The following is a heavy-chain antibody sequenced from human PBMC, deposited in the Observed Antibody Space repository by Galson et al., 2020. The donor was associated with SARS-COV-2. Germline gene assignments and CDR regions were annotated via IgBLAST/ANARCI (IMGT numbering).Heavy chain of an antibody. Sequence: HGESLKISCKGSGYSFTTYGISWVRQMPGKGLEWMGRIDPSDSYTKYSPPFQGHVTISVDKSISTAYLQWSSLKASDTAVYYCARRGPWELVSGLYYWGQGTLITVSS. J-gene: IGHJ4*02. V-gene: IGHV5-10-1*01. CDR1: GYSFTTYG. CDR2: IDPSDSYT. CDR3: ARRGPWELVSGLYY. D-gene: IGHD1-26*01.